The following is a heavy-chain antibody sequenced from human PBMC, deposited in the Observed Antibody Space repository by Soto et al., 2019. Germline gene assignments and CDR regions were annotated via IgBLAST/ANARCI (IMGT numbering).Heavy chain of an antibody. CDR1: GFTFSSYA. CDR3: AREHTLTTAMDV. J-gene: IGHJ6*02. D-gene: IGHD4-17*01. CDR2: ISYDGSNK. V-gene: IGHV3-30-3*01. Sequence: GGSLRLSCAASGFTFSSYAMHWVRQAPGKGLEWVAVISYDGSNKYYADSVKGRFTISIDNSKNTLYLQMNSLRAEDTAVYYCAREHTLTTAMDVWGQGTTVTVSS.